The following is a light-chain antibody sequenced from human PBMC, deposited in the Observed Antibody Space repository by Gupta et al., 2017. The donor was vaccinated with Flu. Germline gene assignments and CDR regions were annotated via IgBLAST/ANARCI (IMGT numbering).Light chain of an antibody. CDR2: CAP. CDR1: QGISSS. V-gene: IGKV1-9*01. J-gene: IGKJ5*01. CDR3: RQLRTYPPIT. Sequence: DVQLTQSPPFLSASVRDRVTITCPASQGISSSLSSYQQKPGKDPKLLIYCAPTIRSGGTPGRSSAGWGTAYSPTISSLQPEDVAIHYYRQLRTYPPITFGQGTRLEIK.